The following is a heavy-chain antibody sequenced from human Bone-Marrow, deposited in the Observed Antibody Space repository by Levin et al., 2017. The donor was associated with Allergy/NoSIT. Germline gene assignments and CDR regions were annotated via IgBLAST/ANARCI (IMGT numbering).Heavy chain of an antibody. CDR3: ASAKYYDILTGYYNGGDYFDY. D-gene: IGHD3-9*01. J-gene: IGHJ4*02. Sequence: GESLKISCKGSGYSFTSYWIGWVRQMPGKGLEWMGIIYPGDSDTRYSPSFQGQVTISADKSISTAYLQWSSLKASDTAMYYCASAKYYDILTGYYNGGDYFDYWGQGTLVTVSS. V-gene: IGHV5-51*01. CDR2: IYPGDSDT. CDR1: GYSFTSYW.